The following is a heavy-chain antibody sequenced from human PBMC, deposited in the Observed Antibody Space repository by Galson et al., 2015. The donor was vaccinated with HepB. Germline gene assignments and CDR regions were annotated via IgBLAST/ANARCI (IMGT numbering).Heavy chain of an antibody. J-gene: IGHJ5*02. Sequence: VQLQESGPGLVKPSETLSLTCTVSGGSISSYYWSWIRQPPGKGLEWIGYIYYSGSTNYNPSLKSRVTISVDTSKNQFSLKLSSVTAADTAVYYCARMPGGAAGMGGGWFDPWGQGTLVTVSS. CDR3: ARMPGGAAGMGGGWFDP. V-gene: IGHV4-59*01. D-gene: IGHD6-13*01. CDR2: IYYSGST. CDR1: GGSISSYY.